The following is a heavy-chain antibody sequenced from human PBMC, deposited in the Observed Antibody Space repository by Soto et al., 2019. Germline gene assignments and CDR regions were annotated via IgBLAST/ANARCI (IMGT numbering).Heavy chain of an antibody. Sequence: PGESLKISCKGSGYSFTSYWIGWVRQMPGKGLEWMGIIYPGDSDTRYSPSFQGQVTISADKSINTAYLQWSSLKASDTAMYYCARLDCSGGSCYPYYSYGLDVWGQGTTVTVSS. CDR1: GYSFTSYW. CDR2: IYPGDSDT. V-gene: IGHV5-51*01. CDR3: ARLDCSGGSCYPYYSYGLDV. D-gene: IGHD2-15*01. J-gene: IGHJ6*02.